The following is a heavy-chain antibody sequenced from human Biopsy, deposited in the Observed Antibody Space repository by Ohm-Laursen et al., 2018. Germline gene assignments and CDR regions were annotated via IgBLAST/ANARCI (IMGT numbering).Heavy chain of an antibody. D-gene: IGHD3-10*01. CDR1: GDSITRSY. J-gene: IGHJ4*02. Sequence: SDTLSLTCTLSGDSITRSYWGWIRQPLGKGLEWLGSIYHTGITDYNPSLKNRFPISVDTSNTQFSQKLSSLTAADTAVYYCARHSFGSGRDFWGQGTLVTVSS. V-gene: IGHV4-39*01. CDR2: IYHTGIT. CDR3: ARHSFGSGRDF.